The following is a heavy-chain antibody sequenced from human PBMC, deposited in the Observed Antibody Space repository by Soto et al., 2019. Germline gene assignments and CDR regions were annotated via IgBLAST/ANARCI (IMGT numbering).Heavy chain of an antibody. D-gene: IGHD3-3*01. V-gene: IGHV1-18*01. CDR2: LSAYNGNT. CDR1: GYTFTSYG. Sequence: QVQLVQSGAEVKKPGASVKVSCKASGYTFTSYGISWVRQAPGQGLEWMGWLSAYNGNTNYAQNLQGRVTMTTDTTTRKAYIELRSLRSDDKAVYDCARDLVDYYDFLSGYYRGYFDYWGQGTLVTVSS. CDR3: ARDLVDYYDFLSGYYRGYFDY. J-gene: IGHJ4*02.